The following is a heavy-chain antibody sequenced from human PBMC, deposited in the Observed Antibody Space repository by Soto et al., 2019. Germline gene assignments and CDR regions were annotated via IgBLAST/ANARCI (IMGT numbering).Heavy chain of an antibody. D-gene: IGHD3-10*01. CDR1: GGSFSGYQ. CDR3: ARGLILWFGELSRRGGYYYYMDV. J-gene: IGHJ6*03. V-gene: IGHV4-34*01. Sequence: QVQLQQWGAGLLKPSETLSLTCAVYGGSFSGYQWTWIRQTPGKGLEWIGDIIDSGNIDYNQSLKSRVTILVDTAKKQISLKLSSVTAADTAVYYCARGLILWFGELSRRGGYYYYMDVWGKGTSVTVSS. CDR2: IIDSGNI.